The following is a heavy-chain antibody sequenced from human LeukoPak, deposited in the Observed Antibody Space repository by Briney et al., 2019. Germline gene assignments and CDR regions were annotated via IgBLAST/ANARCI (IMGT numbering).Heavy chain of an antibody. CDR2: INPNSGGT. Sequence: EASVKVSCKASGYNFIGYYMCWLRQAPGQGLEWMGRINPNSGGTNYAQKFQGRVTMTMDTAITTAYMELSSLRSDDTAVYYCARDLPSPGISVADDYWGQGTLVSVSS. J-gene: IGHJ4*02. D-gene: IGHD6-19*01. CDR3: ARDLPSPGISVADDY. V-gene: IGHV1-2*06. CDR1: GYNFIGYY.